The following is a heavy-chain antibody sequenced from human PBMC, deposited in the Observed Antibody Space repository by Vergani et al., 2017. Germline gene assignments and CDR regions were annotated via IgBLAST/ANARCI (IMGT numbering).Heavy chain of an antibody. CDR1: GGSISSYY. CDR3: ARDQRDCSGGSCYSGNWFDP. CDR2: IYYSGST. D-gene: IGHD2-15*01. V-gene: IGHV4-59*01. Sequence: QVQLQQWGAGLLKPSETLSLTCTVSGGSISSYYWSWIRQPPGKGLEWIGYIYYSGSTNYNPSLKSRVTISVDTSKNQFSLKLSSVTAADTAVYYCARDQRDCSGGSCYSGNWFDPWGQGTLVTVSS. J-gene: IGHJ5*02.